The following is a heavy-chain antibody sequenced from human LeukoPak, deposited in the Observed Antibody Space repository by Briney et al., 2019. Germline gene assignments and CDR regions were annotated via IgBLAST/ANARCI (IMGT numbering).Heavy chain of an antibody. V-gene: IGHV1-69*05. CDR3: ARSYEPYYYYYYMDV. J-gene: IGHJ6*03. CDR2: IIPIFGTA. D-gene: IGHD3-3*01. Sequence: SVKVSCKASGGTFSSYAISWVRQAPGQGLEWMGGIIPIFGTANYAQKFQGRVTITTDESTSTAYMELGSLRSEDTAVYYCARSYEPYYYYYYMDVWGKGTTVTASS. CDR1: GGTFSSYA.